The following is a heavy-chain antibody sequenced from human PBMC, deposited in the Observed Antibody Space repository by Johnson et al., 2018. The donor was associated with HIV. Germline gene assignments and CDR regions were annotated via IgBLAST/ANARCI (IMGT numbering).Heavy chain of an antibody. Sequence: VQLVESGGGVVQPGRSLRLSCAASGFPFSTYAMTWVRQAPGKGLDWVSIISSSGSTIYYADSVKGRFTISRDNAKNSLYLQMNSLRAEDTAVYYCAKDMVPWFGELPWACDTFDIWGQGTVVTVSS. V-gene: IGHV3-48*04. CDR1: GFPFSTYA. CDR2: ISSSGSTI. J-gene: IGHJ3*02. D-gene: IGHD3-10*01. CDR3: AKDMVPWFGELPWACDTFDI.